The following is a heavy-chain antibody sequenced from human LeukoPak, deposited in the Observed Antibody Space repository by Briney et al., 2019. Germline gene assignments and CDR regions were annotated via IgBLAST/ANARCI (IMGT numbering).Heavy chain of an antibody. CDR2: INPNSGGT. J-gene: IGHJ3*02. CDR1: GYTFTGYY. V-gene: IGHV1-2*02. CDR3: ARAYGSGKGNAFDI. D-gene: IGHD3-10*01. Sequence: ASVKVSCKASGYTFTGYYMHWVRQAPGQGLEWMGWINPNSGGTNYEQKFQGRVTMTRDTSISTAYMELSRLRSDDTAVYYCARAYGSGKGNAFDIWGQGTMVTVSS.